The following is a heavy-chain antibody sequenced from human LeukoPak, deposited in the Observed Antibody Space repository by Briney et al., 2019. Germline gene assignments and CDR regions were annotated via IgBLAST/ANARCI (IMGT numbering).Heavy chain of an antibody. CDR2: INHNSGGT. J-gene: IGHJ6*03. CDR1: GYTFTGYY. Sequence: ASVKVSCKASGYTFTGYYMHWVRQPPGQGLDWMGWINHNSGGTNYAQKFQGRVTMTRDTYISTAYMELSRLRSDDTAVYYCARGDYYYYYMDVWGKGTTVTISS. V-gene: IGHV1-2*02. CDR3: ARGDYYYYYMDV.